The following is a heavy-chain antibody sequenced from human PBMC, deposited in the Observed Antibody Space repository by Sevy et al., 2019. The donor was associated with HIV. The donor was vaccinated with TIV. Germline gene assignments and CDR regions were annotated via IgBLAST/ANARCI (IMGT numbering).Heavy chain of an antibody. CDR1: GFTFNTHV. D-gene: IGHD3-22*01. Sequence: GGSLRLSCTASGFTFNTHVMNWVRQAPGKGLEWVSSISGFGNTYYADSVRGRFTISRDKARNTLYRQMNSLRADDTAVYYCAKVLNPALESMMEVTVRSLKGFDVWGQGTMVTVSS. CDR3: AKVLNPALESMMEVTVRSLKGFDV. V-gene: IGHV3-23*01. CDR2: ISGFGNT. J-gene: IGHJ3*01.